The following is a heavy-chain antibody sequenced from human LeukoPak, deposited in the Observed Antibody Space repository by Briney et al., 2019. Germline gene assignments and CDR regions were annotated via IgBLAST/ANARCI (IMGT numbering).Heavy chain of an antibody. CDR3: ARAHYYYASSGYGQSDH. V-gene: IGHV3-7*05. J-gene: IGHJ4*02. CDR1: GFTFSSYW. CDR2: IKQDGSEK. D-gene: IGHD3-22*01. Sequence: GGSLRLSCAASGFTFSSYWMSWVRQAPGKGLDWVANIKQDGSEKYYVDSVKGRFTINRDNAKNSLYLQMNSLRAEDTAVYYCARAHYYYASSGYGQSDHWGQGTLVTVSS.